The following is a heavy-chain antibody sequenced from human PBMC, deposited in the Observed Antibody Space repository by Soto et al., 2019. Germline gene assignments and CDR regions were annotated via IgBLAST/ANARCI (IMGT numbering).Heavy chain of an antibody. CDR2: ISSSSSTI. CDR1: GFAFSSYS. CDR3: ARDLIGVGVITLDYAFDI. J-gene: IGHJ3*02. D-gene: IGHD3-22*01. V-gene: IGHV3-48*02. Sequence: PGGSLRLSCAASGFAFSSYSMNWVRQAPGKGLEWVSYISSSSSTIYYADSVKGRFTISRDNAKNSLYLQMNSLRDEDTAVYYCARDLIGVGVITLDYAFDIWGQGTMVTVSS.